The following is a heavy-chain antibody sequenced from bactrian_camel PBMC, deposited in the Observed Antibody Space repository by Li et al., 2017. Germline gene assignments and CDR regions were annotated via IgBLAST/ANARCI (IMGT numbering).Heavy chain of an antibody. CDR2: IKSDGGTT. J-gene: IGHJ4*01. D-gene: IGHD1*01. V-gene: IGHV3S31*01. CDR1: GATFSVDR. CDR3: AARPEYSADWQRDFNWNY. Sequence: DVQLVESGGGSVQSGGSLRLSCVGSGATFSVDRMGWFHQAPGKGREWVSSIKSDGGTTYYADSVKGRFTISRDNAKNTLYLQMNNLKPEDTAMYYCAARPEYSADWQRDFNWNYWGQGTQVTVS.